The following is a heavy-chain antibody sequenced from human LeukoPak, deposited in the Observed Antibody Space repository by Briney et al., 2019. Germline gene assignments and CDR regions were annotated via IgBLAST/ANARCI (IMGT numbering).Heavy chain of an antibody. D-gene: IGHD6-13*01. CDR3: ARVGGSSSWYLYIWFDP. CDR2: ISSSSSTI. V-gene: IGHV3-48*01. CDR1: GFTFSSYS. Sequence: GGSLRLSCAASGFTFSSYSMNWVRQAPGKGLEWVSYISSSSSTIYYADSVKGRFTISRDNAKTSLYLQMNSLRAEDTAVYYCARVGGSSSWYLYIWFDPWGQGTLVTVSS. J-gene: IGHJ5*02.